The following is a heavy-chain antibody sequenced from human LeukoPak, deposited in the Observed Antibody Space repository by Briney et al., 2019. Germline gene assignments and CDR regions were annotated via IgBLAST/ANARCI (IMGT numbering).Heavy chain of an antibody. CDR3: ARASPLNYDFWSGYAAYNWFDP. J-gene: IGHJ5*02. CDR2: ITPSNVKT. D-gene: IGHD3-3*01. CDR1: GYTFTSYG. V-gene: IGHV1-18*01. Sequence: ASVKVSCKASGYTFTSYGISWVRQAPGQGLEWMGGITPSNVKTNYAQKLQGRVTMTTDTSTSTAYMELRSLRSDDTAVYYCARASPLNYDFWSGYAAYNWFDPWGQGTLVTVSS.